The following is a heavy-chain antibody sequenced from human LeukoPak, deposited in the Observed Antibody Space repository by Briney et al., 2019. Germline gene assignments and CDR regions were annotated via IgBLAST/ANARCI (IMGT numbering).Heavy chain of an antibody. CDR3: ARKGGYCVSSGCHSGYYYMDV. CDR2: LDWNGGTT. D-gene: IGHD2-2*01. CDR1: GFTFDDYG. Sequence: GGSLRLSCEASGFTFDDYGMSWVRHAPGKGLEWVSGLDWNGGTTVYADSVRGRFTFSRDNAKKSLYLQMNSLRAEDTALYYCARKGGYCVSSGCHSGYYYMDVWGKGTTVSVSS. V-gene: IGHV3-20*04. J-gene: IGHJ6*03.